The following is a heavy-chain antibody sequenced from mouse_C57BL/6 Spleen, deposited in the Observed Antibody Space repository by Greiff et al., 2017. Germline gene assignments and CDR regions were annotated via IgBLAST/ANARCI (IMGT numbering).Heavy chain of an antibody. CDR2: IYPRSGNT. CDR1: GYTFTSYG. D-gene: IGHD1-1*01. J-gene: IGHJ2*01. Sequence: QVQLQQSGAELARPGASVKLSCKASGYTFTSYGISWVKQRTGQGLEWIGEIYPRSGNTYYNEKFKGKATLTADKSSITAYMELRSLTSEDSAVYFCARWDYYGRSYGSNWGKGTTLTVSS. CDR3: ARWDYYGRSYGSN. V-gene: IGHV1-81*01.